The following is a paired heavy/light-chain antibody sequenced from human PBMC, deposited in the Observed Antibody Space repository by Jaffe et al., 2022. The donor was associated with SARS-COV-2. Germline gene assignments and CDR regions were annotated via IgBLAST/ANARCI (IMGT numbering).Light chain of an antibody. V-gene: IGLV2-14*03. CDR1: SSDVGFNNY. CDR2: DVS. J-gene: IGLJ1*01. CDR3: TAYTFSSLYV. Sequence: QSALTQPASVSGSPGQSITISCTGTSSDVGFNNYVSWYQQHPGKAPKLLIYDVSNRPSGVSNRFSGAKSGNTASLTISGLQAEDEADYYCTAYTFSSLYVFGTGTKVTVL.
Heavy chain of an antibody. D-gene: IGHD1-1*01. Sequence: QVQLVESGGGLVKPGGSLRLSCAASGFTFSDYYMSWVRQAPGKGLEWVSYITGSGRTIYYADSVRGRFTISRDNAKSSVFLQMNSLRAEDTAVYYCARLERSFDAFDIWGQGTMVTVSS. CDR2: ITGSGRTI. V-gene: IGHV3-11*01. J-gene: IGHJ3*02. CDR1: GFTFSDYY. CDR3: ARLERSFDAFDI.